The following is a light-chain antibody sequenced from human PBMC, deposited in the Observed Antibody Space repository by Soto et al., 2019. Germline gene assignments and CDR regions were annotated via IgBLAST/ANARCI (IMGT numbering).Light chain of an antibody. CDR2: GAS. J-gene: IGKJ5*01. CDR1: QPVSSSY. CDR3: QQYGTSPIT. V-gene: IGKV3-20*01. Sequence: EIVLTQSPGTLSSSPGESATLSCRASQPVSSSYLAWYQQKPGQAPRLLIYGASSRATGIADRFSGSGSETDFTLTSSRLEAEDFAVYYCQQYGTSPITFGRGSRLEIK.